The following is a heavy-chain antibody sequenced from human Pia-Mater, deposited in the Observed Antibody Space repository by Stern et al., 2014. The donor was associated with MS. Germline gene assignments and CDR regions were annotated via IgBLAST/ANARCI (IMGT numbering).Heavy chain of an antibody. CDR2: VYYSGIT. V-gene: IGHV4-39*02. J-gene: IGHJ2*01. CDR3: ARGVTAVTNYVPNWCFDL. CDR1: GGSITNRDY. D-gene: IGHD4-11*01. Sequence: QLVESGPGLVKPSETLSLTCTVSGGSITNRDYWGWIRQSPGKGLEWIGSVYYSGITYYRPSLKSRATIPIDTSRTQFFLRLTSVTATDTAVYFCARGVTAVTNYVPNWCFDLWGRGTLVTVSS.